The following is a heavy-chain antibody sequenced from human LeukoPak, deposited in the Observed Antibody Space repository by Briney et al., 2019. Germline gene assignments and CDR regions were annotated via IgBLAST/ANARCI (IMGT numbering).Heavy chain of an antibody. V-gene: IGHV1-24*01. Sequence: ASVKVSCKVSGYTLTELSMHWVRQAPGKGLEWMGGFDPEDGETIYAQKFQGRVTMTEDTSTDTAYVELSSLRSEDTAVYYCATRRPTGGGDAFDIWGQGTMVTVSS. D-gene: IGHD4-11*01. CDR2: FDPEDGET. J-gene: IGHJ3*02. CDR1: GYTLTELS. CDR3: ATRRPTGGGDAFDI.